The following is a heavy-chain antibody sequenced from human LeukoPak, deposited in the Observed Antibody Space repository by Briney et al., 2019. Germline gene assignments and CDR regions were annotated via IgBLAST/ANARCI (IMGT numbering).Heavy chain of an antibody. J-gene: IGHJ6*03. V-gene: IGHV4-61*02. CDR2: ISSSGST. CDR1: GDSISSGDYY. CDR3: ARGLYDFWSGYYLYYMDV. Sequence: SETLSLTCTVSGDSISSGDYYWSWIRQPAGKGLEWIGRISSSGSTNYNPSLKSRVTISVDTSRNQFSLKLSSVTAADTAVYYCARGLYDFWSGYYLYYMDVWGKGTTVTVSS. D-gene: IGHD3-3*01.